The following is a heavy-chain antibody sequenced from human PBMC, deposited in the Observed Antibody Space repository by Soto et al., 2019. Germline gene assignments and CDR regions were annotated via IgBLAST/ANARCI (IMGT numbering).Heavy chain of an antibody. D-gene: IGHD6-13*01. CDR3: AKDPVRYSRRAFAS. Sequence: GGSLRLSCAASGLTFSSYAMPWVRKAPGKGLEWVSVISYTGSNKYYADSVKGRFTISRDNSKNTLYLQMNSLRADDTAVYFCAKDPVRYSRRAFASWGQGTLVTVSS. CDR1: GLTFSSYA. J-gene: IGHJ5*01. V-gene: IGHV3-30-3*01. CDR2: ISYTGSNK.